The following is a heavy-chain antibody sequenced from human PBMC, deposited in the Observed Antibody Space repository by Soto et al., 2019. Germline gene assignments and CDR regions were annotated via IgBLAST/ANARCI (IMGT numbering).Heavy chain of an antibody. CDR3: ASSYPGRSARFHY. V-gene: IGHV4-61*01. Sequence: RSLTFTVSGGSVSSVSAFWSCVRQPPLKGLEWIGYIYNSGSTKYNPSLKSRVTISIDTSKNQFSRKLSSVTAADTGVYYCASSYPGRSARFHYWGAGARVNV. D-gene: IGHD1-26*01. CDR1: GGSVSSVSAF. CDR2: IYNSGST. J-gene: IGHJ4*01.